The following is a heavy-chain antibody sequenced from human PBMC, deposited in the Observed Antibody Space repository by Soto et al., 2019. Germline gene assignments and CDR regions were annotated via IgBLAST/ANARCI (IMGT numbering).Heavy chain of an antibody. J-gene: IGHJ6*02. Sequence: SETLSLTCTVSGGSVSSGSYYWSWIRQPPGKGLEWIGYIYYSGSTNYNPSLKSRVTISVDTSKNKFSLKLSSVTAAETAVYYCARENSYSSGWTRPHYYYYYGMDVWGQGTPVTVSS. CDR1: GGSVSSGSYY. CDR3: ARENSYSSGWTRPHYYYYYGMDV. V-gene: IGHV4-61*01. CDR2: IYYSGST. D-gene: IGHD6-19*01.